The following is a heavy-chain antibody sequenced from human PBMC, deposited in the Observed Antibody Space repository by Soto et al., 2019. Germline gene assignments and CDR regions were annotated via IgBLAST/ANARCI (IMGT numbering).Heavy chain of an antibody. J-gene: IGHJ6*02. CDR2: ISNSGGST. D-gene: IGHD3-10*01. CDR3: AKDMSYNYYYFGMDV. V-gene: IGHV3-23*01. CDR1: GFCISSFA. Sequence: GGSLRLSCTAPGFCISSFAMSWVRQAPGKGLEWVSSISNSGGSTHYADSVKGRFTISRDNSKSTLYVQMNSLRAEDTAIYYCAKDMSYNYYYFGMDVWGQGTTVTVSS.